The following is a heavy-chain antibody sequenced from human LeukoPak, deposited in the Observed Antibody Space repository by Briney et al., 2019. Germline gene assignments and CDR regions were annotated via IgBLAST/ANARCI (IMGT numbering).Heavy chain of an antibody. Sequence: PSETLSLTCTVSGGSISSSSYYWGWIRQPPGKGLEWIGSIYYSGSTYYNPSLKSRVTISVDTSKNQFSLKLSSVTAADTAVYYCARQGAIAVAGSRGLDYWGQGTLVTVSS. J-gene: IGHJ4*02. CDR2: IYYSGST. V-gene: IGHV4-39*01. D-gene: IGHD6-19*01. CDR1: GGSISSSSYY. CDR3: ARQGAIAVAGSRGLDY.